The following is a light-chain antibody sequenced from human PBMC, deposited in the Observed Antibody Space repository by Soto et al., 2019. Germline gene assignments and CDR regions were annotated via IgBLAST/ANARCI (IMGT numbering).Light chain of an antibody. J-gene: IGLJ2*01. Sequence: QSALTQPASVSGSPGQSITISCNGTSSDIGSYDLLSWYQQHPGKAPKLMIYEVTKRPAGVSDRFSGSKSANTASLTISGLQAEDEADYSCWSFGSSGTIFGGGTQLTVL. V-gene: IGLV2-23*02. CDR2: EVT. CDR1: SSDIGSYDL. CDR3: WSFGSSGTI.